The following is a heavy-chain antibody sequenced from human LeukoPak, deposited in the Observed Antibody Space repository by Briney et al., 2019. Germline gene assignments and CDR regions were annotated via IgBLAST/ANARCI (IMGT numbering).Heavy chain of an antibody. J-gene: IGHJ4*02. Sequence: SQTLSLTCKVSGDSLSSSTFNWSWIRQPPGKGLEWIGYISQSGNSYFTPSLKSRATTSVDRSKNHFSLTLISVTAADTAAYYCARDQVDYDTPDHFDYWGKGALVTVSS. CDR3: ARDQVDYDTPDHFDY. CDR1: GDSLSSSTFN. CDR2: ISQSGNS. V-gene: IGHV4-30-2*01. D-gene: IGHD3-22*01.